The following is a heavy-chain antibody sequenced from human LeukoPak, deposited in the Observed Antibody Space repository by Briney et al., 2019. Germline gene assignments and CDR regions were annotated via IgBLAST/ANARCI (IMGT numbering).Heavy chain of an antibody. V-gene: IGHV3-11*04. D-gene: IGHD3-16*01. CDR1: GFIFSDYY. CDR2: IGSGGSDK. Sequence: GGSLRLSCAASGFIFSDYYMGWVRQTPGKGLEWVSYIGSGGSDKYYADSVKGRFSISRDNTKNSLFLQMNSLRDDDTAVYYCARSWDRITFVGFHPWGQGTLVTVSS. J-gene: IGHJ5*02. CDR3: ARSWDRITFVGFHP.